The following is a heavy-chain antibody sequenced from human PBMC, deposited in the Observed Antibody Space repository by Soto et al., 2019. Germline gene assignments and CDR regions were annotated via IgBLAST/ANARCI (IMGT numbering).Heavy chain of an antibody. Sequence: QLPLQESGSGLLQPSQTLSLTCAVSGGSISRGGYSWSWIRQPPGKGLEWIGYIYHSGSTYYNPSLKRRVAISADRSRNQFSLKLRTVTSADTAVYYCASPHGGAHITGVVRWGQGTLVTVSS. D-gene: IGHD3-10*01. V-gene: IGHV4-30-2*01. CDR3: ASPHGGAHITGVVR. CDR2: IYHSGST. J-gene: IGHJ4*01. CDR1: GGSISRGGYS.